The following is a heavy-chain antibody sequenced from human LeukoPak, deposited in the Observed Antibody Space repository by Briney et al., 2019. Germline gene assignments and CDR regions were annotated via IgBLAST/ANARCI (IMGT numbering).Heavy chain of an antibody. J-gene: IGHJ4*02. CDR3: AKGSYYDSSGSFYFDY. CDR1: GFTFSDHY. V-gene: IGHV3-23*01. Sequence: GGSLRLSCAASGFTFSDHYMDWVRQAPGKGLEWVSGISGSGDNTYYADSVKGRFTISRDNSKNTLYVQVNSLGTEDTAAYYCAKGSYYDSSGSFYFDYWGQGTLVTVSS. D-gene: IGHD3-22*01. CDR2: ISGSGDNT.